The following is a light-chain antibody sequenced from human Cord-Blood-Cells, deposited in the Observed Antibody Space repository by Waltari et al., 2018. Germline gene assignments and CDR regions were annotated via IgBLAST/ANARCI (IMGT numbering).Light chain of an antibody. CDR2: EGS. J-gene: IGLJ3*02. Sequence: QSALTQPASVSGSPGQSITISCTGTSSDGGGYNLGSWSQQHPGKAPKLMIYEGSKRPSGVSNRFSGSKSGNTASLTIAGLQAEDEADYYCCSYAGSSTVFGGGTKLTVL. V-gene: IGLV2-23*01. CDR3: CSYAGSSTV. CDR1: SSDGGGYNL.